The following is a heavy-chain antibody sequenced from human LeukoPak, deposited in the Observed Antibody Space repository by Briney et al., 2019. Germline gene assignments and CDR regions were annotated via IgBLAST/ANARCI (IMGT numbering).Heavy chain of an antibody. V-gene: IGHV1-18*01. CDR1: GYTFTSYG. Sequence: ASVKVSCKASGYTFTSYGISWVRQAPGQGLEWMGRISAYNGNTNYAQKLQGRVTMTTDTSTSTAYMELRSLRSDDTAVYYCARAWKSWATPNWFDPWGQGTLVTVSS. CDR3: ARAWKSWATPNWFDP. CDR2: ISAYNGNT. D-gene: IGHD5-12*01. J-gene: IGHJ5*02.